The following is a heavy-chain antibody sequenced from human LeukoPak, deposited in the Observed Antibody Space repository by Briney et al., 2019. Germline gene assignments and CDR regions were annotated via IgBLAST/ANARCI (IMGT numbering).Heavy chain of an antibody. CDR2: IGVDGGST. CDR1: GFTFDDYA. V-gene: IGHV3-43*02. J-gene: IGHJ4*02. D-gene: IGHD3-22*01. CDR3: VREPHYYDRSGYF. Sequence: PGGSLRLSCAASGFTFDDYAMHWVRQAPGKGLESVSLIGVDGGSTYYADSVKGRFTISRDNSKNSLFLQMKSLRTDDTALYYCVREPHYYDRSGYFWGQGTLVTVSS.